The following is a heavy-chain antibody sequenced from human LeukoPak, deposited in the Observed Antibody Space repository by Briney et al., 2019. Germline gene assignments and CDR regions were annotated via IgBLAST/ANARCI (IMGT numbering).Heavy chain of an antibody. CDR1: GFTFSSYA. D-gene: IGHD3-22*01. CDR3: AKLLHYYDSSGYYHHFDY. V-gene: IGHV3-23*01. J-gene: IGHJ4*02. CDR2: ISGSGGST. Sequence: GASLRLSCAASGFTFSSYAMSWVRQAPGKGLEWVSAISGSGGSTYYADSVKGRFTISRDNSKNTLYLQMNSLRAEDTAVYYCAKLLHYYDSSGYYHHFDYWGQGTLVTVPS.